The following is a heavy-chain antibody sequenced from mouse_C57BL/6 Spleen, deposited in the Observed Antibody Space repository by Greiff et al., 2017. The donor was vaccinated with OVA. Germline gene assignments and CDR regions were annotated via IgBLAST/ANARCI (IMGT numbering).Heavy chain of an antibody. CDR2: INPNNGGT. V-gene: IGHV1-26*01. CDR3: ARGLDY. J-gene: IGHJ4*01. CDR1: GYTFTDYY. Sequence: EVQLQLSGPELVKPGASVKISCKASGYTFTDYYMNWVKQSHGKSLEWIGDINPNNGGTSYNQKFKGKATLTVDKSSSTAYMELRSLTSEDSAVYYCARGLDYWGQGTSVTVSS.